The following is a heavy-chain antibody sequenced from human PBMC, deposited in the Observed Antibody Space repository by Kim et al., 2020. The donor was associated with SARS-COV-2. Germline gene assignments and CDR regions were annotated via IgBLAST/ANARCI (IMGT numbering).Heavy chain of an antibody. D-gene: IGHD2-15*01. CDR2: IYYSGST. Sequence: SETLSLTFTVSGGSISSSSYYWGWIRQPPGKGLEWIGSIYYSGSTYYNPSLKSRVTISVDTSKNQFSLKLSSVTAADTAVYYCARLSHLGYCSGGSCYSGWFDPWGQGTLVTVSS. V-gene: IGHV4-39*01. CDR3: ARLSHLGYCSGGSCYSGWFDP. CDR1: GGSISSSSYY. J-gene: IGHJ5*02.